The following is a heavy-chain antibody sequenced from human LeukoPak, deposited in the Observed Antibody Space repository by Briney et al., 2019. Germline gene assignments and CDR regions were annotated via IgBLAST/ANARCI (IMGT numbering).Heavy chain of an antibody. Sequence: PSQTLSLTCTVSGGSISSGDYYWSWIRQPPGKGLEWIGYIYYSGSTYYNPSLKSRVTISVDTSKNQFPLKLSSVTAADTAVYYCARDTSKALRYFDWLRWFDPWGQGTLVTVSS. CDR3: ARDTSKALRYFDWLRWFDP. J-gene: IGHJ5*02. D-gene: IGHD3-9*01. CDR2: IYYSGST. V-gene: IGHV4-30-4*01. CDR1: GGSISSGDYY.